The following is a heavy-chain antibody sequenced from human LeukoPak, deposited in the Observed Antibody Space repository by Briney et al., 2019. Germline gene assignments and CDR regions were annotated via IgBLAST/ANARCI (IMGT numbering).Heavy chain of an antibody. CDR3: ARATGFDILTGFDY. J-gene: IGHJ4*02. CDR2: ISAYNGNT. V-gene: IGHV1-18*01. Sequence: ASVKVSCKASGYTFTSYGISWVRQAPGQGLEWMGWISAYNGNTNYAQKLQGRVTMTTDTSTSTAYMELRSLRSDDTAVYYCARATGFDILTGFDYWGQGTLVTVSS. D-gene: IGHD3-9*01. CDR1: GYTFTSYG.